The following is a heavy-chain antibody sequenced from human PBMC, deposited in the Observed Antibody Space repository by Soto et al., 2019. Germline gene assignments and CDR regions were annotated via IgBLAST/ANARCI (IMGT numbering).Heavy chain of an antibody. CDR3: ALNWYFQH. J-gene: IGHJ1*01. Sequence: SETLSLTCTVSGGSISSSSYYWGWIRQPPGKGLEWIGSIYYSGSTYYNPSLKSRVTISVDTSKNQFSLKLSSVTAADTAVYYCALNWYFQHWGQGTLVTVSS. V-gene: IGHV4-39*01. CDR2: IYYSGST. CDR1: GGSISSSSYY.